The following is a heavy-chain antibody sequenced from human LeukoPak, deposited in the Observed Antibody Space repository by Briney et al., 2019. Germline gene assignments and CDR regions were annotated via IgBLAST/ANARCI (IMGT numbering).Heavy chain of an antibody. CDR3: ARDYRRDGYNRGVDH. CDR1: GGTFSSYA. V-gene: IGHV1-69*13. Sequence: SVKVSCKASGGTFSSYAISWVRQAPGQGLEWMGGIIPIFGTANYAQKFQGRVTITADESTSTAYMELNSLTSDDTAVYSCARDYRRDGYNRGVDHWGQGTLVTASS. D-gene: IGHD5-24*01. CDR2: IIPIFGTA. J-gene: IGHJ4*02.